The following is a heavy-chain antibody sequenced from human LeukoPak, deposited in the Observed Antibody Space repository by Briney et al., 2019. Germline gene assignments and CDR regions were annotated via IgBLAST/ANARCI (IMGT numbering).Heavy chain of an antibody. V-gene: IGHV3-48*03. CDR3: ARGTGSGWTDY. J-gene: IGHJ4*02. CDR1: GFTFSSSE. Sequence: PGGSLRLSCVASGFTFSSSEMDWVRQAPGKGLEWVSCICSSGRTIYYADSAQGRSTISRDNAKNSLSLQMNSLRAEDTAVYYCARGTGSGWTDYWGQGTLVTVSS. CDR2: ICSSGRTI. D-gene: IGHD6-19*01.